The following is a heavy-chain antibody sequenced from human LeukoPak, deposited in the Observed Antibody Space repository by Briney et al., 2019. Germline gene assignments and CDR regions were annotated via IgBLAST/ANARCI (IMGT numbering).Heavy chain of an antibody. CDR2: IKSKTDGGTT. Sequence: PGGSLRLSCAASGFTFSSYAMSCVRQAPGKGLEWVGRIKSKTDGGTTDYAAPVKGRFTISRDDSKNTLYLQMNSLRAEDTAVYYCASPLTTVKVNYWGQGTLVTVSS. V-gene: IGHV3-15*01. CDR1: GFTFSSYA. D-gene: IGHD4-11*01. J-gene: IGHJ4*02. CDR3: ASPLTTVKVNY.